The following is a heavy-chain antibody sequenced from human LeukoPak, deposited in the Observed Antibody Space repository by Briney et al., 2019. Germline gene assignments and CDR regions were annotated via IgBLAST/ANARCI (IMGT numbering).Heavy chain of an antibody. V-gene: IGHV3-23*01. CDR2: ISARDGRT. CDR3: AKDRNDWKQGIDS. J-gene: IGHJ4*02. CDR1: GFIFSDHA. D-gene: IGHD1-1*01. Sequence: GGSLRLSCPASGFIFSDHAMNWVRQAPGKGLEWVSIISARDGRTYYADFVKGRFTISRDNSKNTLYLQMNSLRVEDTAVYYCAKDRNDWKQGIDSWGQGTLVTVST.